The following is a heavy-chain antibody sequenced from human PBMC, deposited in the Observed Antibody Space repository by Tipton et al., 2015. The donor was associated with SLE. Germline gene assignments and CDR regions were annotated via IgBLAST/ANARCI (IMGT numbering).Heavy chain of an antibody. D-gene: IGHD3/OR15-3a*01. CDR1: GFTFSSYA. CDR3: ARSWTGGEAFDI. CDR2: ISYDGSNK. J-gene: IGHJ3*02. V-gene: IGHV3-30-3*01. Sequence: SLRLSCAASGFTFSSYAIHWVRQAPGKGLEWVAVISYDGSNKYYADSVKGRFTISRDNSKNTLYLQMNSLRAEDTAVCYCARSWTGGEAFDIWGQGTMVTVSS.